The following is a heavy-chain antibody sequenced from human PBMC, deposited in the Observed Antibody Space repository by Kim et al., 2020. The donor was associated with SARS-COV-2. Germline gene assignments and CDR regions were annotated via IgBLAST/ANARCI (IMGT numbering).Heavy chain of an antibody. CDR3: ARDLLVGATSYGMDV. CDR1: GFTFSSYG. CDR2: IWYDGSNK. J-gene: IGHJ6*02. Sequence: GGSLRLSCAASGFTFSSYGMYWVRQAPGKGLEWVAVIWYDGSNKYYADSVKGRFTISRDNSKNTLYLQMNSLRAEDTAVYYCARDLLVGATSYGMDVWGQGTTVTVSS. D-gene: IGHD1-26*01. V-gene: IGHV3-33*01.